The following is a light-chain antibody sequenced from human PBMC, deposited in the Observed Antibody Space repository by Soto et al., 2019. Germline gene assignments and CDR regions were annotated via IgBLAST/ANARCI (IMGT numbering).Light chain of an antibody. CDR1: QGISSY. CDR2: AAS. Sequence: AIRMTQSPSSLSASTGDRVTITCRASQGISSYLAWYQQKPGKAPKLLIYAASTLQSGVPSRFSGSGSGTDFTLTISCLQSEDFATYYCQQYYSSFTFGHGTKVDI. CDR3: QQYYSSFT. J-gene: IGKJ3*01. V-gene: IGKV1-8*01.